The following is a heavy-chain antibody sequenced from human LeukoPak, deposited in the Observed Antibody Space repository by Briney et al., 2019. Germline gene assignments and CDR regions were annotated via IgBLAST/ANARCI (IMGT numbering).Heavy chain of an antibody. J-gene: IGHJ4*02. V-gene: IGHV3-30*04. Sequence: GRTLSLSCVASGFPFNSYAMHWVRQSPDKGLEWVAVISYVGSVKYADSVKGRFTISRDNSKNTLYLQMDSLPAEDTAVYYCARDQLCDIVVMVYPMGDYWGQGTLVTVSS. CDR1: GFPFNSYA. D-gene: IGHD2-8*01. CDR2: ISYVGSVK. CDR3: ARDQLCDIVVMVYPMGDY.